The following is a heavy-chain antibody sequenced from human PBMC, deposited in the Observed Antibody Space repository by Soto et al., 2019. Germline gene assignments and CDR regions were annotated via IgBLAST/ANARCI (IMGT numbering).Heavy chain of an antibody. D-gene: IGHD6-13*01. J-gene: IGHJ4*02. Sequence: GGSLRLSCAASGFTFSNACMSWVRQAPGKGLEWVGRIKSKPDGGTTDYAAPAKGRFTISRDDSKNTLYLQMNSLKTEDTAVYYCTWQQLDFDYWGQGTLVTVSS. CDR2: IKSKPDGGTT. CDR1: GFTFSNAC. CDR3: TWQQLDFDY. V-gene: IGHV3-15*01.